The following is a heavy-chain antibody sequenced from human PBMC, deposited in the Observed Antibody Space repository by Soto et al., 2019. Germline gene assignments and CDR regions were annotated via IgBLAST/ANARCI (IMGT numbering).Heavy chain of an antibody. Sequence: QVPLVESGGGVVQPGTSLRLSCVASGFPFTTYGMHWVREGPGKGLEWVAVISFDGSNKYYADSVKGRFTISRDNSKNSLFLQMNSLRPDDTALYYCVGGQYYFDYRGQGTLVTVSS. CDR3: VGGQYYFDY. D-gene: IGHD3-10*01. CDR1: GFPFTTYG. J-gene: IGHJ4*02. CDR2: ISFDGSNK. V-gene: IGHV3-30*03.